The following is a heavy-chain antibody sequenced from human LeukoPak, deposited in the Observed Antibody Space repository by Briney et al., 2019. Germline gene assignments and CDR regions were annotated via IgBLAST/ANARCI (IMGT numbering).Heavy chain of an antibody. J-gene: IGHJ5*02. D-gene: IGHD2-15*01. V-gene: IGHV3-30*04. CDR3: ARDTQVVAVWGFDP. CDR1: GFTFSSYA. Sequence: PGGSLRLSCTASGFTFSSYAMHWVRQAPGKGLEWVAVISYDGSNKYYADSVKGRFTISRDNSKNTLYLQMNSLRAEDTAVYYCARDTQVVAVWGFDPWGQGTLVTVSS. CDR2: ISYDGSNK.